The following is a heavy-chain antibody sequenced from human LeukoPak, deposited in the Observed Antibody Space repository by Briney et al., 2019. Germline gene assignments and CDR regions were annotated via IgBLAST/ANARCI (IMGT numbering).Heavy chain of an antibody. CDR1: GGSISSYY. J-gene: IGHJ5*02. Sequence: ASETLSLTCTVSGGSISSYYWSWIRQPPGKGLEWIGYIYYSGSTNYNPSLKSRVTISVDTSKNQFSLKLSSVTAADTAVYYCARDQADSSGWPDWFDPWGQGTLVTVSS. CDR3: ARDQADSSGWPDWFDP. CDR2: IYYSGST. D-gene: IGHD6-19*01. V-gene: IGHV4-59*01.